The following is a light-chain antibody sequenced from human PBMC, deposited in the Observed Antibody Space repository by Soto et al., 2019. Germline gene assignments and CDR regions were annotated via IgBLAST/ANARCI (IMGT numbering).Light chain of an antibody. V-gene: IGLV1-44*01. J-gene: IGLJ1*01. Sequence: QSVLTQPPSASGTPGQRVTISCSGSSSNIGSNTVNWYQQLPGTAPKLLIYNNNQRPSGVPDRFSGSKSGTSASLAISGLQSEDEADYYCDSLNGLVFGTGTKLTVL. CDR3: DSLNGLV. CDR2: NNN. CDR1: SSNIGSNT.